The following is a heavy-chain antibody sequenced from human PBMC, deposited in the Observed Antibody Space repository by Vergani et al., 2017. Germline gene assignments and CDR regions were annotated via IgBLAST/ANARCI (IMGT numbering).Heavy chain of an antibody. D-gene: IGHD7-27*01. CDR2: IYPGDSDT. V-gene: IGHV5-51*01. J-gene: IGHJ6*03. Sequence: EVQLVQSGAEVKKPGESLKISCKGSGYSFTSYWIGWVRQMPGKGLEWMGIIYPGDSDTRYSPSFQGQVTISADKSISTAYLQWSSLKALDTAMYYCARLTGDRDNYYYYYYMDVWGKGTTVTVSS. CDR1: GYSFTSYW. CDR3: ARLTGDRDNYYYYYYMDV.